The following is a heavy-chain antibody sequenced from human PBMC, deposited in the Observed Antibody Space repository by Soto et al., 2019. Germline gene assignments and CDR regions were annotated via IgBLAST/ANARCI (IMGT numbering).Heavy chain of an antibody. D-gene: IGHD6-13*01. V-gene: IGHV4-59*01. CDR2: TYYSLST. Sequence: SEPLSLTCTVSGGSMIAYYWNWMRQPPGKGLQWIGYTYYSLSTTYNPSLKSRVTISVDSSKNQFSLKLDSVTPADTAVYYCARVRGTAGKRYFDYWGPGTLVTVSS. J-gene: IGHJ4*02. CDR3: ARVRGTAGKRYFDY. CDR1: GGSMIAYY.